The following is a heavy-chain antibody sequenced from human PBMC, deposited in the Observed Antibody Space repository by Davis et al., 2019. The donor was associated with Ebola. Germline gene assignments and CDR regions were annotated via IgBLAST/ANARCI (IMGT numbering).Heavy chain of an antibody. Sequence: AASVKVSCKASGYTFTYRYLHWVRQAPGQALEWMGWITPFNGNTNYAQKFQDRVTITRDRSMSTAYMELSSLRSEDTAMYYCASGAVTTPHGMDVWGKGTTVTVSS. CDR1: GYTFTYRY. D-gene: IGHD4-17*01. V-gene: IGHV1-45*02. CDR3: ASGAVTTPHGMDV. J-gene: IGHJ6*04. CDR2: ITPFNGNT.